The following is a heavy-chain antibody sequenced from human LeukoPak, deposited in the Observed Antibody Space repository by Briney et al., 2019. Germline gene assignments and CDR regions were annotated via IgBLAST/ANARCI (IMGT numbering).Heavy chain of an antibody. V-gene: IGHV3-53*01. CDR1: GFTVSTNY. CDR3: ARDLGTYQGHAFDI. J-gene: IGHJ3*02. CDR2: IYSGGST. D-gene: IGHD2-2*01. Sequence: GGSLRLSCAASGFTVSTNYMSWVRQAPGKGLEWVSVIYSGGSTYYADSVKGRFTISRDNSKNTLYLQMNSLRAEDTAVYYCARDLGTYQGHAFDIWGQGTMVTVSS.